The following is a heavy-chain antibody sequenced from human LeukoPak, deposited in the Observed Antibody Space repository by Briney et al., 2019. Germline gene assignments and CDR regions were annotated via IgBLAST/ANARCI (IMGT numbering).Heavy chain of an antibody. CDR1: GGSISSYY. J-gene: IGHJ4*02. Sequence: PSETLSLTCTVSGGSISSYYWSWIRQPAGKGLEWIGRIYTSGSTNYNPSLKSRVTMSVDTSKNQFSLKLSSVTAADTAVYYCARGQGGSGRSTVEYFDYWGQGTLVTVSS. V-gene: IGHV4-4*07. CDR2: IYTSGST. CDR3: ARGQGGSGRSTVEYFDY. D-gene: IGHD6-19*01.